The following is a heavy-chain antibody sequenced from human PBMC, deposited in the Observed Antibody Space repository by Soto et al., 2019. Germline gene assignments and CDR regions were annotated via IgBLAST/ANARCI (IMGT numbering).Heavy chain of an antibody. CDR3: AXXSXSXXGXSCXIDAFDI. V-gene: IGHV3-48*01. Sequence: EVQLVESGGGLVQPGGSLRLSCAASGFTFSSYSMNWVRQAPGKGLEWVSYXSSSSSTIYYADSVKGRFTISRDNAKNSLYLQXXXXXXXXXXXXXCAXXSXSXXGXSCXIDAFDIWGQGTMVTVSS. CDR1: GFTFSSYS. D-gene: IGHD2-15*01. CDR2: XSSSSSTI. J-gene: IGHJ3*02.